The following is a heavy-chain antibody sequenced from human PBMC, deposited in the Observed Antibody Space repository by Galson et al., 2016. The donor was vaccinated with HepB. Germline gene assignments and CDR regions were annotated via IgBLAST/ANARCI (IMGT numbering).Heavy chain of an antibody. CDR3: ARERASGVQGPYYFDF. CDR1: GDSVSSGTGF. V-gene: IGHV4-31*03. J-gene: IGHJ4*02. CDR2: IYYNGAT. Sequence: TLSLTCNVSGDSVSSGTGFWTRIRQHPGKGLEWIGHIYYNGATYYNPSLKSRVSMSLDASKNQFSLNLNSVTAADTAVYYCARERASGVQGPYYFDFWGQGTLVTVSS. D-gene: IGHD2-21*01.